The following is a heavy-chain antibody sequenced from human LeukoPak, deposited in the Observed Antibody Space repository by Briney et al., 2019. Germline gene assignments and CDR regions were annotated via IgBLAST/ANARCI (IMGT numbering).Heavy chain of an antibody. CDR1: GFTFSSYS. CDR2: ISSSSSYI. D-gene: IGHD3-3*01. V-gene: IGHV3-21*01. CDR3: ARDRGITIFGVEADYYYYMDV. J-gene: IGHJ6*03. Sequence: GGSLRLSCAASGFTFSSYSMNWVRQAPGKGLEWVSSISSSSSYIYYADSVKGRFTISRDNAKNSLYLQMNSLRAEDTAVYYCARDRGITIFGVEADYYYYMDVWGKGTTVTVSS.